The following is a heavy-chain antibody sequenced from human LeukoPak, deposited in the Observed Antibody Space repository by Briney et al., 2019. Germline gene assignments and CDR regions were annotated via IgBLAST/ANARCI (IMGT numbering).Heavy chain of an antibody. Sequence: SETLSLTCTVSGGSISSYYWSWIRQPPGKGLEWIGHIFYTGSTTYNPSLKSRVTISVDTSKNQFSLKLSSVTAADTAVYYCAREAREGHVFDIWGQGTMVTVSS. CDR1: GGSISSYY. J-gene: IGHJ3*02. D-gene: IGHD5-24*01. CDR3: AREAREGHVFDI. CDR2: IFYTGST. V-gene: IGHV4-59*01.